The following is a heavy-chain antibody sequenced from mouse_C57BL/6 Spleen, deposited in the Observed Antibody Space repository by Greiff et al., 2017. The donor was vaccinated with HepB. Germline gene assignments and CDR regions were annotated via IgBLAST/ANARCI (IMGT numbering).Heavy chain of an antibody. CDR2: INYDGSST. CDR1: GFTFSDYY. J-gene: IGHJ2*01. V-gene: IGHV5-16*01. D-gene: IGHD1-1*01. Sequence: EVNVVESEGGLVQPGSSMKLSCTASGFTFSDYYMAWVRQVPEKGLEWVANINYDGSSTYYLDSLKSRFIISRDNAKNILYLQMSSLKSEDTATYYCARSYYGSSFYFDYWGQGTTLTVSS. CDR3: ARSYYGSSFYFDY.